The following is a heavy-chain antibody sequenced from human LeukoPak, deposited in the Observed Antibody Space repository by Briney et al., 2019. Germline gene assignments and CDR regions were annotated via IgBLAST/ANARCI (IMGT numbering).Heavy chain of an antibody. CDR3: ASTPRWLCGGDCYSTDWFDP. V-gene: IGHV4-59*12. CDR1: GGSISSYY. D-gene: IGHD2-21*01. Sequence: PSETLSLTCTVSGGSISSYYWSWIRQPPGKGLEWIGYIYYSGSTNYNPSLKSRVTMSVDTSKNQFSLKLSSVTAADTAVYYCASTPRWLCGGDCYSTDWFDPWGQGTLVTVSS. CDR2: IYYSGST. J-gene: IGHJ5*02.